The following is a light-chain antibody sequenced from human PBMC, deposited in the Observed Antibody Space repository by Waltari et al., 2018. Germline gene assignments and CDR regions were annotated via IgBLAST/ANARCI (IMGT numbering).Light chain of an antibody. CDR3: CSYAGSSTFVV. CDR2: DVS. Sequence: QSALTQPASVSGYPGQSITISCTGTSSDVGSYNLVSWYQQHPGKAPKLMIYDVSKRPSWVSIRFSGSKSGNTASLTISGLPAEDDADYYCCSYAGSSTFVVFGGGTKLTVL. V-gene: IGLV2-23*02. CDR1: SSDVGSYNL. J-gene: IGLJ2*01.